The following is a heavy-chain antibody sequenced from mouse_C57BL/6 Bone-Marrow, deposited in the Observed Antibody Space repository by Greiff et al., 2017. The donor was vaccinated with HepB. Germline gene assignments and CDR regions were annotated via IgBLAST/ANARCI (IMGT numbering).Heavy chain of an antibody. Sequence: EVQRVESGGGLVQPGGSLKLSCAASGFTFSDYYMYWVRQTPEKRLEWVAYISNGGGSTYYPDTVKGRFTISRDNAKNTLYLQMSRLKSEDTAMYYCARQGTDYYGSSLYYAMDYWGQGTSVTVSS. CDR3: ARQGTDYYGSSLYYAMDY. J-gene: IGHJ4*01. D-gene: IGHD1-1*01. CDR2: ISNGGGST. V-gene: IGHV5-12*01. CDR1: GFTFSDYY.